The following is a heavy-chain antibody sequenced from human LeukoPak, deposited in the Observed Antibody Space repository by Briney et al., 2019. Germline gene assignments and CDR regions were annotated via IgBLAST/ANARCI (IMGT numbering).Heavy chain of an antibody. CDR2: INPNSGGT. J-gene: IGHJ3*02. D-gene: IGHD3-22*01. CDR3: ARGGDYYDSSGAMPLI. CDR1: GYTFTGYY. V-gene: IGHV1-2*02. Sequence: ASVKVSCKASGYTFTGYYMHWVRQAPGQGLEWMGWINPNSGGTNYAQKFQGRVTMTRDTSISTAYMELSRLRSDDTAVYYCARGGDYYDSSGAMPLIWGQGTMVTVSS.